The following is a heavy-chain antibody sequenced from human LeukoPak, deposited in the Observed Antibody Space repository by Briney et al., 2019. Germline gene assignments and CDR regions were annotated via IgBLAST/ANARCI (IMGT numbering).Heavy chain of an antibody. Sequence: SETLSLTCTVSGGSISSYYWSWIRQPPGKGLEWIGYIYYSGSTNYNPSLKSRVTISADTSKNQFSLKLSSVTAADTAVYYCARHGYSRDFDYWGQGTLVTVSS. CDR3: ARHGYSRDFDY. V-gene: IGHV4-59*01. CDR2: IYYSGST. CDR1: GGSISSYY. J-gene: IGHJ4*02. D-gene: IGHD6-13*01.